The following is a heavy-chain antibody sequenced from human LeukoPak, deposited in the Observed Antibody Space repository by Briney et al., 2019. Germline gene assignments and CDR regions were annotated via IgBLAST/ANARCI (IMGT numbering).Heavy chain of an antibody. V-gene: IGHV4-34*01. CDR3: ARQRYIPRGPLY. CDR1: GGSFSGYY. D-gene: IGHD1-14*01. J-gene: IGHJ4*02. Sequence: SETLSLTCAVYGGSFSGYYWGWIRQPPGKGLEWIGEINHSGSTNYNPSLKSRVTISVDTSKNQFSLKLSSVTAADTAVYYCARQRYIPRGPLYWGQGTLVTVSS. CDR2: INHSGST.